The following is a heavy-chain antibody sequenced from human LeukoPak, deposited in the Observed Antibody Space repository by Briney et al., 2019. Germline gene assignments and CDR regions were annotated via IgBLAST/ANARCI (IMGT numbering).Heavy chain of an antibody. CDR2: ISASGGST. V-gene: IGHV3-23*01. CDR1: GFTFSSYA. D-gene: IGHD6-19*01. J-gene: IGHJ4*02. CDR3: PRGSSGPDY. Sequence: GGSLRLSCAASGFTFSSYAMSWVRQAPGKGLEWVSSISASGGSTYYADSVKGRFTISRDNSKYTLHLQMNSLRAEDTAVYYCPRGSSGPDYWGQGTLVTVSS.